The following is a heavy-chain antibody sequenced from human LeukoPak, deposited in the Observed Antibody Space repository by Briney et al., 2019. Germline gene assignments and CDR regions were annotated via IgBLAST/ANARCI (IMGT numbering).Heavy chain of an antibody. D-gene: IGHD6-25*01. V-gene: IGHV3-7*03. CDR1: GLTFTTYW. J-gene: IGHJ6*03. CDR2: IKKDGSEK. Sequence: GGSLRLSCAASGLTFTTYWMTWVRQAPGKGLEWVANIKKDGSEKYYVDSVKGRFTISRDNAKNSLYLQMNSLRAEDTALYYCAKEVDSSERGGDYMDVWGKGTTVTVSS. CDR3: AKEVDSSERGGDYMDV.